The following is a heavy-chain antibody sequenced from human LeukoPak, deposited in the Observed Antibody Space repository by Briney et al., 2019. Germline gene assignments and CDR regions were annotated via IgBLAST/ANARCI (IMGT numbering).Heavy chain of an antibody. CDR1: GGSISSNNW. D-gene: IGHD2-15*01. CDR3: ARLQNYHGGAEGYYYFDY. CDR2: IWHSGST. V-gene: IGHV4-4*02. Sequence: PSETLSLTCAVSGGSISSNNWWIWVRQPPGKGLEWIGEIWHSGSTNYNPSLKSRVIISVDTSKNQFSLKLSSVTAADTAVYFCARLQNYHGGAEGYYYFDYWGQGTLVTVSS. J-gene: IGHJ4*02.